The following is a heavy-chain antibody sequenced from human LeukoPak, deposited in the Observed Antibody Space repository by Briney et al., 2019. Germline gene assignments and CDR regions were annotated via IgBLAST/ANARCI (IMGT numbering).Heavy chain of an antibody. V-gene: IGHV3-48*02. CDR1: GFTFRSYT. J-gene: IGHJ4*02. Sequence: GGSLRLSCATSGFTFRSYTMNWVRQAPGKGLEWVSYISTTSSSIYYADSVKDRFIISRDNAKNSLYLHMNSLRDEDTAVYYCARDSVMKYWGQGTLVTASS. CDR3: ARDSVMKY. CDR2: ISTTSSSI.